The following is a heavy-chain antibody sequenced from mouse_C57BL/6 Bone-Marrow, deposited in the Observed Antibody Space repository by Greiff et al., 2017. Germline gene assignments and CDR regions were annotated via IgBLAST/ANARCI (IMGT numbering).Heavy chain of an antibody. J-gene: IGHJ3*01. CDR3: TSTTESWFAY. D-gene: IGHD1-1*01. CDR1: GFNIKDDY. CDR2: IDPENGDT. Sequence: DVKLQQSGAELVRPGASVKLSCTASGFNIKDDYMHWVKQRPEQGLEWIGWIDPENGDTEYASKFQGKATITADTSSNTAYLQLSSLASEDAAVYYCTSTTESWFAYWGQGTLVTVSA. V-gene: IGHV14-4*01.